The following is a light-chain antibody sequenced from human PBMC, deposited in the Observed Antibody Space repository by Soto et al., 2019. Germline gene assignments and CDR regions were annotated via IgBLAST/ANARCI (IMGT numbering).Light chain of an antibody. CDR3: QQYNIWPPYT. CDR1: QRISSN. J-gene: IGKJ5*01. V-gene: IGKV3-15*01. Sequence: EMVMTQSPATLSVSPGERASLYCKASQRISSNLAWYQQKPGQPPRLLIYGASTRASGIPARFSGSGSGTEFTLTISGLQSEDFALYYCQQYNIWPPYTFGQGTRLEIK. CDR2: GAS.